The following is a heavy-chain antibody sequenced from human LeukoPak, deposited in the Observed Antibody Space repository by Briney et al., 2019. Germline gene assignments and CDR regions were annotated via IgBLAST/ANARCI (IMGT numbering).Heavy chain of an antibody. V-gene: IGHV7-4-1*02. CDR3: ASGYSSFLPLNWFDP. CDR1: GYTFTSYA. D-gene: IGHD6-6*01. Sequence: GASVKVSCKASGYTFTSYAMNWVRQAPGQGLEWMGWINTNTGNPTYAQGFTGRFVFSLDTSVSTAYLQISSLKAEDTAVYYCASGYSSFLPLNWFDPWGQGTLVTVSS. CDR2: INTNTGNP. J-gene: IGHJ5*02.